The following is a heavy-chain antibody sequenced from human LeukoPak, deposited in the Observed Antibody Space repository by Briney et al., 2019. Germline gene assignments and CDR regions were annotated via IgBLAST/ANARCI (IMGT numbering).Heavy chain of an antibody. CDR3: ARVPADYYDSSGYFVLDAFDI. CDR2: IKQDGSEK. CDR1: GFTFSRNW. Sequence: GGSLRLSCVGSGFTFSRNWMSWVRQAPGKGLGWVANIKQDGSEKYYVDSVKGRFTISRDNAKNSLFLQMNNLRAEDTAVYYCARVPADYYDSSGYFVLDAFDIWGQGTMVTVSS. J-gene: IGHJ3*02. V-gene: IGHV3-7*01. D-gene: IGHD3-22*01.